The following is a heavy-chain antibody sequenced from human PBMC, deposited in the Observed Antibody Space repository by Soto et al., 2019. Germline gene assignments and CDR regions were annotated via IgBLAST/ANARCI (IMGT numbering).Heavy chain of an antibody. CDR1: GASIDSSAYY. CDR3: ARLIEGYGMDV. Sequence: PSETLSLTCTVSGASIDSSAYYWAWIRQPPGKGLEWIGSIFYSGTAYYNPSLAGRVTMSVDTSKNQFSLNLSSVTAADTAVYYCARLIEGYGMDVWGKGTTVTVSS. J-gene: IGHJ6*03. CDR2: IFYSGTA. D-gene: IGHD2-15*01. V-gene: IGHV4-39*01.